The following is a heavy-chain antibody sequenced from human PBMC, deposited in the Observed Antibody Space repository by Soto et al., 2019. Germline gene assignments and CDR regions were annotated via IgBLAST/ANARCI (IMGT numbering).Heavy chain of an antibody. Sequence: LRLSCAASGFTFSSYSMYWVRQAPGKGLEWVSYISSSSSTIYYADSVKGRFTISRDNAKNSLYLQMNSLRDEDTAVYYCARDETYYYDSSGFDAFDIWGQGTMVTVS. CDR3: ARDETYYYDSSGFDAFDI. J-gene: IGHJ3*02. V-gene: IGHV3-48*02. CDR2: ISSSSSTI. D-gene: IGHD3-22*01. CDR1: GFTFSSYS.